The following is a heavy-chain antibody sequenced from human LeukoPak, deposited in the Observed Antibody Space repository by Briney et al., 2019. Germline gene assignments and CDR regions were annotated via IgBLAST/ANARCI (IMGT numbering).Heavy chain of an antibody. CDR2: IYYSGST. CDR1: GYSIRSGYY. Sequence: SETLSLTCTVSGYSIRSGYYWGWIRQPPGKGLEWIGSIYYSGSTYYNPSLKSRVTISLDTSKNQFSLNLSSVTAADTAMFYCVTGSGSHAFDIWGQGIMVTVSS. V-gene: IGHV4-38-2*02. J-gene: IGHJ3*02. CDR3: VTGSGSHAFDI. D-gene: IGHD3-22*01.